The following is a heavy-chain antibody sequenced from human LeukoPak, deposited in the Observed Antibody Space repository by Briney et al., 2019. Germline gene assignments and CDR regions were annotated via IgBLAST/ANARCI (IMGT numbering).Heavy chain of an antibody. Sequence: ASVKVSCKASGYTFTGYDINWVRQATGQGLEWMGWMNPNSGNTGYAQKFQGRVTMTRNTSISTAYMELSSLRSEDTAVYYCARVWRSGFYYYYGMDVWGQGTTVTVSS. CDR3: ARVWRSGFYYYYGMDV. J-gene: IGHJ6*02. D-gene: IGHD3-10*01. CDR2: MNPNSGNT. CDR1: GYTFTGYD. V-gene: IGHV1-8*01.